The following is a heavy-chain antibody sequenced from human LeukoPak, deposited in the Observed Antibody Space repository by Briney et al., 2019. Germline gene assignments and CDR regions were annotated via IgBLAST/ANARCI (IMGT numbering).Heavy chain of an antibody. CDR2: ISYDGSNK. Sequence: PGGSLRLSCAASGFTFSSYGMHWVRQAPGKGLEWVAVISYDGSNKYYADSVKGRFTISRDNSKNTLYLQMNSLRAEDTAVYYCAKEQITMVRGAAYYYMDVWGKGTTVTVSS. V-gene: IGHV3-30*18. J-gene: IGHJ6*03. D-gene: IGHD3-10*01. CDR3: AKEQITMVRGAAYYYMDV. CDR1: GFTFSSYG.